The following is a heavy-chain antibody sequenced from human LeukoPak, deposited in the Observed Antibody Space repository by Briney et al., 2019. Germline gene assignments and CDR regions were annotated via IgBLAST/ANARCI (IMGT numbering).Heavy chain of an antibody. D-gene: IGHD5-18*01. CDR1: GASVSSESYY. CDR3: ARGGRGYSYEIDY. V-gene: IGHV4-61*01. CDR2: IYYSGNT. J-gene: IGHJ4*02. Sequence: SETLSLTCTVSGASVSSESYYWSWIRQPPGKGLEWIGYIYYSGNTNYSPSLKSRVTISVDTSNNQFSLKLSSVTAADTAVYYCARGGRGYSYEIDYWGQGTLVSVSS.